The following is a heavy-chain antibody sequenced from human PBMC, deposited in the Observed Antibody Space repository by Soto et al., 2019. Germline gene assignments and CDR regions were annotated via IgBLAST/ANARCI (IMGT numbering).Heavy chain of an antibody. CDR3: AKDWWELQGYFDY. CDR2: ISYDGSNK. Sequence: PGGSLRLSCAASGFTFSSYGMHWVRQAPGKGLEWVAVISYDGSNKYYADSVKGRFTISRDNSKNTLYLQMNSLRAEDTAVYYCAKDWWELQGYFDYWGQGTQVTVSS. CDR1: GFTFSSYG. V-gene: IGHV3-30*18. J-gene: IGHJ4*02. D-gene: IGHD1-26*01.